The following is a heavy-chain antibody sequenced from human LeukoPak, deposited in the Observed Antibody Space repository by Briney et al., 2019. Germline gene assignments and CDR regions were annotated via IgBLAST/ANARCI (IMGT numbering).Heavy chain of an antibody. D-gene: IGHD3-10*01. CDR2: ISSGSSTI. Sequence: PGGSLRLSCAASGFTFSSCSMNWVRQAPGKGLEWVSCISSGSSTIYYADSVKGRFTISRDNAKNSLYLQINSLRDEDTAVYYCASPAHGSGSYFPFDYWGQGTLVTVSS. CDR3: ASPAHGSGSYFPFDY. V-gene: IGHV3-48*02. J-gene: IGHJ4*02. CDR1: GFTFSSCS.